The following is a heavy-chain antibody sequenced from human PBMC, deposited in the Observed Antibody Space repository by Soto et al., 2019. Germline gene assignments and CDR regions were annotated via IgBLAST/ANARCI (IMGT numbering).Heavy chain of an antibody. V-gene: IGHV3-23*01. Sequence: EPQLLESGGGLGHPGGSLRLSCAASGFTFSSYGMSWVRQAPGKGLEWVAAISGSGVSTYYADSVRGRSTISRDNSKKTADLQLNSLRAEDTAVYYCAKFYCISTMCQAPAAKSTGGFEIWGQGTLVTVSS. CDR2: ISGSGVST. D-gene: IGHD2-2*01. J-gene: IGHJ3*02. CDR3: AKFYCISTMCQAPAAKSTGGFEI. CDR1: GFTFSSYG.